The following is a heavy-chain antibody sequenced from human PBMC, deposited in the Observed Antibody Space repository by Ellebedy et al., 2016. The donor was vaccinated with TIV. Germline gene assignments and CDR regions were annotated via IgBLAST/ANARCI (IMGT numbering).Heavy chain of an antibody. CDR2: MNPYSGDT. CDR1: GYTFTNYA. Sequence: AASVKVSCKASGYTFTNYALNWVRQATGHGLEWMGRMNPYSGDTVYARKFQGRFTMTRNTSIVTAYMELSSLKSEDTTSYYCARGGPKGENDWIDPWGQGTLVTVSS. V-gene: IGHV1-8*01. J-gene: IGHJ5*02. D-gene: IGHD1-1*01. CDR3: ARGGPKGENDWIDP.